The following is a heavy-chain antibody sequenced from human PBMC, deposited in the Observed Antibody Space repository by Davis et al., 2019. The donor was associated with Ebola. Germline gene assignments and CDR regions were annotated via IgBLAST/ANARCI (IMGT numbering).Heavy chain of an antibody. V-gene: IGHV4-59*01. J-gene: IGHJ6*02. D-gene: IGHD3-9*01. CDR3: ARGSRRVRYVDWLDYGMDV. Sequence: MPSETLSLTCTASGDSMSTYHWTWIRQPPGKGLEWVAYVDYSGTTYSNPSLKSRVTMSLDTSKNHFSLRLSSVTAADTAVYFCARGSRRVRYVDWLDYGMDVWGQGTTVTVSS. CDR2: VDYSGTT. CDR1: GDSMSTYH.